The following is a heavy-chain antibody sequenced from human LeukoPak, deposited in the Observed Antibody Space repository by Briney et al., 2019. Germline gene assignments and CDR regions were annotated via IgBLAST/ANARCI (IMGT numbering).Heavy chain of an antibody. J-gene: IGHJ4*02. D-gene: IGHD5-24*01. CDR2: IIPIFGTA. CDR3: VGGSRPGGLLRWLQLPGPFDY. CDR1: GGSFSSYA. V-gene: IGHV1-69*13. Sequence: SVRVSCKASGGSFSSYAIRWVRQAPGQGLEWMGGIIPIFGTANYAQKFQGRVTITADESTSTAYMELSSLRSEDTAVYYCVGGSRPGGLLRWLQLPGPFDYWGQGTLVTVS.